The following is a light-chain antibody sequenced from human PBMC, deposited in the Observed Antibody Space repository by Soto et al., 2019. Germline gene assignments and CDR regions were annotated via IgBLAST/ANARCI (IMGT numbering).Light chain of an antibody. V-gene: IGKV3-11*01. J-gene: IGKJ1*01. CDR1: QSVSSY. Sequence: EIVLTQSPATLSLSPGERSTVSCRASQSVSSYLARYQQKPGQAPRLLIYDASNRATDIPARFSGSGSGTDFTLTISSLAPEDFAVYYCQQRSNWPRTFGQGTKVEIK. CDR2: DAS. CDR3: QQRSNWPRT.